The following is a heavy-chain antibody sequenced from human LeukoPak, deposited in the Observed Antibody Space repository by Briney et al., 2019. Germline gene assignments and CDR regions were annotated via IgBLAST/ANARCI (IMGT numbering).Heavy chain of an antibody. V-gene: IGHV1-18*01. D-gene: IGHD3-22*01. CDR2: ISAY. Sequence: ASVKVSCKASGYAFTSYGISWVRQAPGQGLEWMGWISAYAQKFQGRVTMTTDTSTSTAYMELRSLRSDDTAVYYCARRFNYYDSSGYYEGFYFDYWGQGTLVTVSS. CDR3: ARRFNYYDSSGYYEGFYFDY. CDR1: GYAFTSYG. J-gene: IGHJ4*02.